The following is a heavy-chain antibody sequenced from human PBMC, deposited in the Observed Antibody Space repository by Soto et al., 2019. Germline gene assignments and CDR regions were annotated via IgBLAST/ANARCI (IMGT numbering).Heavy chain of an antibody. CDR2: IIPIFGTA. V-gene: IGHV1-69*13. J-gene: IGHJ6*02. D-gene: IGHD2-2*01. CDR1: GGTFSSYA. CDR3: AGQYQLPPLYYYYGMDV. Sequence: SVKVSCKASGGTFSSYAISWVRQAPGQGLEWMGGIIPIFGTANYAQKFQGRVTITADESTSTAYMELSSLRSEDTAVYYCAGQYQLPPLYYYYGMDVWGQGTTVTVS.